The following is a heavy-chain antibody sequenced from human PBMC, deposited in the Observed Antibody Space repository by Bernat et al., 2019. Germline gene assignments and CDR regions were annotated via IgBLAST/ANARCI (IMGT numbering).Heavy chain of an antibody. V-gene: IGHV3-74*01. CDR3: ARDRSYTMDV. D-gene: IGHD4-11*01. Sequence: EVQLVETGGGLVQPGGSLRLSCAASGFTLSTSWMHWVRQAPGKGLVWVSRITGDGSSTIYADSVKGRCTISRDNAKNTLYLQMNSLRAEDTAVDYCARDRSYTMDVWGQGTTVTVSS. J-gene: IGHJ6*02. CDR2: ITGDGSST. CDR1: GFTLSTSW.